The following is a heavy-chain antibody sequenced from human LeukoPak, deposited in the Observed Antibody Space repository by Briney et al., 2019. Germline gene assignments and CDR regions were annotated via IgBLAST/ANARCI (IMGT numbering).Heavy chain of an antibody. CDR1: GGSFSGYY. V-gene: IGHV4-34*01. CDR2: INHSGST. D-gene: IGHD5-24*01. CDR3: ARRDGYNWGYYYYYYYMDV. Sequence: PSETLSLTCAVYGGSFSGYYWSWIRQPPGKGLEWIGEINHSGSTNYNPSLKSRVTISVDTSKNQFSLKLSSVTAADTAVYYCARRDGYNWGYYYYYYYMDVWGKGTTVTASS. J-gene: IGHJ6*03.